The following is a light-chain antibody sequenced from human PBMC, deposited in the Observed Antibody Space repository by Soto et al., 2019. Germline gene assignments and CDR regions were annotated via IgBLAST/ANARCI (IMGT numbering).Light chain of an antibody. CDR1: SSNIGAGYD. J-gene: IGLJ7*01. CDR3: QSYDSSLSGYV. V-gene: IGLV1-40*01. Sequence: QSVLTQPPSVSGAPGQRVTISCTGSSSNIGAGYDVHWYQRLPGTAPKLLIYGNSNRPSGVPDRFSGSKSGTSASLAITGLQAEDETDYYCQSYDSSLSGYVFGTGTQLTVL. CDR2: GNS.